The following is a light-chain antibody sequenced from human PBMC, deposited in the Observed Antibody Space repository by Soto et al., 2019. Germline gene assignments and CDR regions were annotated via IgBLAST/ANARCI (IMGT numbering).Light chain of an antibody. CDR2: XVS. CDR1: XXXVGGYNY. V-gene: IGLV2-14*01. CDR3: SSYTSSSTPYVV. J-gene: IGLJ2*01. Sequence: QSAVXXXXSVSXSPXXSXXIXXXXTXXXVGGYNYVSWYQQHPGKAPKLMXXXVSNRPSGVSNRFSGSKSGXTASLTISGLQAEDEADYYCSSYTSSSTPYVVFGGGTKVTVL.